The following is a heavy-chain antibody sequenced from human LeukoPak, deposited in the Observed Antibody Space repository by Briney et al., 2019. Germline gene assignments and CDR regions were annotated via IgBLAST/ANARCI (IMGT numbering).Heavy chain of an antibody. CDR1: GFTFSDYY. CDR2: ISSSGNSI. CDR3: ARDRGMVLIYYYYMDV. J-gene: IGHJ6*03. V-gene: IGHV3-11*04. Sequence: PGGSLRLSCAASGFTFSDYYMSWIRQAPGKGLEWVSYISSSGNSIYYADSVKGRFTISRDNAKNSLYLQMNSLRAEDTAVYYCARDRGMVLIYYYYMDVWGKGTTVTVSS. D-gene: IGHD4/OR15-4a*01.